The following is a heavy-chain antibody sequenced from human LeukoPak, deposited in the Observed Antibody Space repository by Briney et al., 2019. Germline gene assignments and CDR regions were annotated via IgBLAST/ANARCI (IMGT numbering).Heavy chain of an antibody. D-gene: IGHD3-3*01. J-gene: IGHJ4*02. Sequence: SEALSLTCTVPGGSISSYYWSWIRQPPGKGLEWIGYIYYSGSTNYNPSLKSRVTISVDTSKNQFSLKLSSVTAADTAVYYCARVRITIFGVVTPFDHWGQGTLVTVSS. CDR3: ARVRITIFGVVTPFDH. V-gene: IGHV4-59*12. CDR2: IYYSGST. CDR1: GGSISSYY.